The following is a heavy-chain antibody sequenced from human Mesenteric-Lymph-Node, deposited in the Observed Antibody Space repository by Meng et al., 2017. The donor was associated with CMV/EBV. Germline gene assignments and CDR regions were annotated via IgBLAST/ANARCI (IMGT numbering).Heavy chain of an antibody. CDR2: ISSSSSYI. CDR1: GFTFSSYS. CDR3: AKDMGAFIVGATAGMDV. D-gene: IGHD1-26*01. Sequence: GESLKISCAASGFTFSSYSMNWVRQAPGKGLEWVSSISSSSSYIYYADSVKGRFTISRDNAKNSLYLQMNSLRAEDMALYYCAKDMGAFIVGATAGMDVWGQGTTVTVSS. J-gene: IGHJ6*02. V-gene: IGHV3-21*04.